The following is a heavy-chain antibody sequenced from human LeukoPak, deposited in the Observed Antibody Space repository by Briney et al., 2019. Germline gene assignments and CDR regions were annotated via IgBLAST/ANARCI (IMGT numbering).Heavy chain of an antibody. CDR2: ISSSSSYI. J-gene: IGHJ3*02. Sequence: PGGSLRLSCAASGFTFSSYSMNWVRQAPGKGLEWVSSISSSSSYIYYADSVKGRFTISRDNAKNSLYLQMNSLRAEDTAVYYCARVPITMIVVARNAFDIWGQGTMVTVSS. V-gene: IGHV3-21*01. D-gene: IGHD3-22*01. CDR3: ARVPITMIVVARNAFDI. CDR1: GFTFSSYS.